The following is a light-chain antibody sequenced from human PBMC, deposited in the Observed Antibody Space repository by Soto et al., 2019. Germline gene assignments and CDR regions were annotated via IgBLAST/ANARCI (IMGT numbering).Light chain of an antibody. CDR3: QQTKSFPIT. Sequence: DFQMTQSPSSVSASVGDRVAITCQASQDIRNSLDWYQQKPGIAPKLLIYASSSLQSGVPSRFSGSGFGTDFSRAINSLQPEDFATYYCQQTKSFPITFGQGTRLEI. V-gene: IGKV1-12*01. CDR2: ASS. J-gene: IGKJ5*01. CDR1: QDIRNS.